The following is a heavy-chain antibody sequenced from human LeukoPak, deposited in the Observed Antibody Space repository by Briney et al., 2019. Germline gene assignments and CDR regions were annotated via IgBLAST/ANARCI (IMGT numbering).Heavy chain of an antibody. J-gene: IGHJ6*02. CDR1: GGSISYYY. Sequence: PSETLSLTCTVSGGSISYYYWSWIRQPPGKGLEWIGHIYHSGSTNYNPSFKIRVTMSVDTSKNHFSLKLSSVTAADTAVYYCVRHAATRHNYGMDVWGQGTTVIVSS. D-gene: IGHD6-13*01. V-gene: IGHV4-59*08. CDR3: VRHAATRHNYGMDV. CDR2: IYHSGST.